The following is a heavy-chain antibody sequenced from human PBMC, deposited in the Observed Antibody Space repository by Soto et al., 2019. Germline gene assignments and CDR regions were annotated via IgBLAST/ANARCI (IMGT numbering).Heavy chain of an antibody. CDR1: GGSFSTYY. J-gene: IGHJ4*02. CDR2: INHSRNT. CDR3: TGPYPYYFDS. Sequence: QVQLQQWGAGLLKPSETLSLTCTVYGGSFSTYYWSWIRQPPGKGLEWIGEINHSRNTNYNPSLLGRVTMSFDTSKNQFSLKLSSVTAADTAVYYCTGPYPYYFDSWGQGTLVTVSS. V-gene: IGHV4-34*01.